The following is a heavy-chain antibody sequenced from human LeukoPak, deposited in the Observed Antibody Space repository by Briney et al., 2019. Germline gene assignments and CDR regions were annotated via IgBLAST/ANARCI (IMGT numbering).Heavy chain of an antibody. CDR2: IWYDGSNK. V-gene: IGHV3-33*06. CDR1: GFTFSSYG. Sequence: PGGPLRLSCAASGFTFSSYGMHWVRQAPGKGLEWVAVIWYDGSNKYYADSVKGRFTISRDNSKNTLYLQMNSLRAEDTAVYYCAKEKSGSYFDYWGQGTLVTVSS. J-gene: IGHJ4*02. D-gene: IGHD5-12*01. CDR3: AKEKSGSYFDY.